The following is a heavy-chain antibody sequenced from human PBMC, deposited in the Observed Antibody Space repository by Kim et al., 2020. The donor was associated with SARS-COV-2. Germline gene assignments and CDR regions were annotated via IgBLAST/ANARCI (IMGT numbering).Heavy chain of an antibody. V-gene: IGHV3-66*02. CDR3: ARVHSGTSRAIDY. Sequence: GGSLRLSCAASGFTVSSNYMSWVRQAPGKGLEWVSVIYSGGSTYYADSVKGRFTISRDNSKNTLYLQINSLRAEDTAVYYCARVHSGTSRAIDYWGQGTLVTVSS. CDR2: IYSGGST. D-gene: IGHD2-2*01. CDR1: GFTVSSNY. J-gene: IGHJ4*02.